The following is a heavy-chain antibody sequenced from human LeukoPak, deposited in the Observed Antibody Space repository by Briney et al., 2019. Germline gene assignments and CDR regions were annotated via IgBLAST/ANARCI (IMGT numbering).Heavy chain of an antibody. CDR2: INPNSGDT. D-gene: IGHD6-13*01. Sequence: ASVKVSCKASGYTFSDYYMHWVRQAPGQGLEWMGWINPNSGDTHYAQMFQGRVTMTRDTSINAAYMELRRVRSDDTAVHYCAKSAQYSSAWFTGSFDYWGQGTLVTVSS. J-gene: IGHJ4*02. CDR3: AKSAQYSSAWFTGSFDY. CDR1: GYTFSDYY. V-gene: IGHV1-2*02.